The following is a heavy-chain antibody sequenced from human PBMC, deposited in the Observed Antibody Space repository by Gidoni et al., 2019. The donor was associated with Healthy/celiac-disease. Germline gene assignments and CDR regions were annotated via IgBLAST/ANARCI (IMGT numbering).Heavy chain of an antibody. CDR1: GFTFSSYG. J-gene: IGHJ4*02. V-gene: IGHV3-30*03. D-gene: IGHD5-18*01. Sequence: QVQLVASGGGVVQPGRSLRLPCAASGFTFSSYGMHWVRQAPGKGLEWVAVISYDGSNKYYADSVKGRFTISRDNSKNTLYLQMNSLRAEDTAVYYCARDEGEGYSYPDYWGQGTLVTVSS. CDR3: ARDEGEGYSYPDY. CDR2: ISYDGSNK.